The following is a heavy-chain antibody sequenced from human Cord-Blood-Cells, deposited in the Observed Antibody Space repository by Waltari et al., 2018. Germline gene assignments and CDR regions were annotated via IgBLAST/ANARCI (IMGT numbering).Heavy chain of an antibody. D-gene: IGHD1-20*01. CDR3: ATAGNWNDADDAFDI. V-gene: IGHV1-24*01. CDR2: FDPEDGET. Sequence: QVQLVQSGAEVKKPGASVKVSCKVSGYTLTELSMHWVRQAPGKGLEWMGGFDPEDGETIYAQKFQGRVTLTEDTSTDTVYMELSSLRSEDTAVYYCATAGNWNDADDAFDIWGQGTMVTVSS. CDR1: GYTLTELS. J-gene: IGHJ3*02.